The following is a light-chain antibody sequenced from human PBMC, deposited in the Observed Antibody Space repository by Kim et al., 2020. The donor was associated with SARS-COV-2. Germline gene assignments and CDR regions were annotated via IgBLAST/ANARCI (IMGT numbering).Light chain of an antibody. CDR1: SLRQYY. CDR2: DKN. CDR3: SCRDSSGNHVI. V-gene: IGLV3-19*01. Sequence: SSELTQDPAVSVALGQTVRITCQGDSLRQYYASWYQQKPRQAPVLFIYDKNNRPSGIPDRFSGSNSGDTSSLTITGAQAEDEADYYCSCRDSSGNHVIFG. J-gene: IGLJ2*01.